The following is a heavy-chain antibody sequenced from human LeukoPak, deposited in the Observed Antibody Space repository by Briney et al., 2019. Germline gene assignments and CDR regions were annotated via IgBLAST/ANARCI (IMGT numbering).Heavy chain of an antibody. D-gene: IGHD6-19*01. CDR1: GFTFSSYA. J-gene: IGHJ6*02. Sequence: GGSLRLSCAASGFTFSSYAMSWVRQAPGKGLEWVSAISGSGGSTYYADSVKGGFTISRDNSKNTLYLQMNSLRAEDTAVYYCAKDAPFYSSGWYPYGMDVWGQGTTVTVSS. CDR3: AKDAPFYSSGWYPYGMDV. CDR2: ISGSGGST. V-gene: IGHV3-23*01.